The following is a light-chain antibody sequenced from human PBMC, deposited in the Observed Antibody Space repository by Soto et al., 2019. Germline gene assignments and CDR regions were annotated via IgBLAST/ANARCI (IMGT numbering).Light chain of an antibody. V-gene: IGKV3-11*01. J-gene: IGKJ5*01. CDR1: QSVSKY. Sequence: IVLTQSPGTLSLSPGESATLSCRASQSVSKYLAWYQQKPGQAPRLLIYNASNRATGIPVRFSGSGSGTDFTLKISRVEAEDVGVYYCMQGLQTPPITFGQGTRLEIK. CDR2: NAS. CDR3: MQGLQTPPIT.